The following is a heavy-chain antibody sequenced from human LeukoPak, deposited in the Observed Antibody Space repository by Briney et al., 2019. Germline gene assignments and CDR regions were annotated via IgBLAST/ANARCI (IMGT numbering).Heavy chain of an antibody. Sequence: GGSLRLSCAASGFTFSSYAMSWLRQAPGKGLEWVSAISGSGGSNYYAASVKGRFTISRDNSKNTLYLQMNSLRAEDTAVYYCAKLDSSSYYYYMDVWGKGTTVTVSS. J-gene: IGHJ6*03. CDR3: AKLDSSSYYYYMDV. CDR1: GFTFSSYA. CDR2: ISGSGGSN. D-gene: IGHD6-6*01. V-gene: IGHV3-23*01.